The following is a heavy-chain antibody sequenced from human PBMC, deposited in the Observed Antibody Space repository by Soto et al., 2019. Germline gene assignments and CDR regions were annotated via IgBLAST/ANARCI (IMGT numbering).Heavy chain of an antibody. CDR2: ISYDGSNK. CDR1: GFTFSSYA. CDR3: ARDPRFLDSGMDV. Sequence: GGSLRLSCAGSGFTFSSYAMHWVRQAPGKGLEWVAVISYDGSNKYYADSVKGRFTISRDNSKNTLYLQMNSLRAEDTAVYYCARDPRFLDSGMDVWGQGTTVTVSS. J-gene: IGHJ6*02. D-gene: IGHD3-3*01. V-gene: IGHV3-30-3*01.